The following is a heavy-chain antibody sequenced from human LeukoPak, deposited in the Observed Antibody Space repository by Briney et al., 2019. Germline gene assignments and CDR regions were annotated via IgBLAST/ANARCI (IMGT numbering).Heavy chain of an antibody. V-gene: IGHV1-8*01. J-gene: IGHJ3*02. Sequence: ASVKVSCKASGYTFTSYDINWVRQATGQGLEWMGWMNPNSGNTGYAQKFQGRVTMTRNTSISTAYMELSSPRSEDTAVYYCARVAGDMDAFDIWGQGTMVTVSS. CDR1: GYTFTSYD. CDR2: MNPNSGNT. CDR3: ARVAGDMDAFDI. D-gene: IGHD6-19*01.